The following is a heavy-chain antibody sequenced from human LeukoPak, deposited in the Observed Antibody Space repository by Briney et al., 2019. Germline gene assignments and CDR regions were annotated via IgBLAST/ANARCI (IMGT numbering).Heavy chain of an antibody. V-gene: IGHV4-59*08. CDR3: ASQLSAAFYYGSSAYHFDY. Sequence: PSETLSLTCTVSGGSISSHYWSWIRQPPGKGLEWIGYIYGTGSTNYNPSLTSRVTISVDTSKNQFSLKLTSVSAADTAVYYCASQLSAAFYYGSSAYHFDYWGQGTLVTVSS. CDR2: IYGTGST. CDR1: GGSISSHY. D-gene: IGHD3-22*01. J-gene: IGHJ4*02.